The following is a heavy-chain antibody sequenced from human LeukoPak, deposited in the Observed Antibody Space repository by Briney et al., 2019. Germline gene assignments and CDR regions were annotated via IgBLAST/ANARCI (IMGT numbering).Heavy chain of an antibody. CDR3: ANMGYCSSTSCCP. CDR1: GFTFSNAW. V-gene: IGHV3-15*01. CDR2: IKSKTDGGTT. J-gene: IGHJ5*02. D-gene: IGHD2-2*01. Sequence: GGSLRLSCAASGFTFSNAWMSWVRQAPGKGLEWVGRIKSKTDGGTTDYAAPVKGRFTISRDDSKNTLYLQMNSLKTEDTAVYYCANMGYCSSTSCCPWGQGTLVTVSS.